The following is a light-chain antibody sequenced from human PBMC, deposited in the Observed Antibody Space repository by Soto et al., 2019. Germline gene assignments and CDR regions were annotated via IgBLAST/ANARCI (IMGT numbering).Light chain of an antibody. J-gene: IGKJ1*01. Sequence: DIQMTQSPSTLSASVGDSVTITCRASQNIRNWLAWYQQKPGKAPNLLIYKASSLEGGVPSRFSGSGSGTEFTLTISSLQPDDFATYYCQQYNSYWTFGQGTKVDIK. CDR1: QNIRNW. CDR3: QQYNSYWT. V-gene: IGKV1-5*03. CDR2: KAS.